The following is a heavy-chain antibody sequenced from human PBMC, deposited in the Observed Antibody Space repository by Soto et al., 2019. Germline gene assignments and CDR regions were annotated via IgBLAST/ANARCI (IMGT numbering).Heavy chain of an antibody. CDR2: ISYDGSNK. D-gene: IGHD5-12*01. J-gene: IGHJ4*02. CDR1: GFTFSSYG. Sequence: QVQLVESGGGVVQPGRSLRLSCAASGFTFSSYGMHWVRQAPGKGLEWVAVISYDGSNKYYADSVKGRFTISRDNSKNTLYLQMNSMRAEDTAVYYCAKDLEVATILYYFDYWGQGTLVTVSS. V-gene: IGHV3-30*18. CDR3: AKDLEVATILYYFDY.